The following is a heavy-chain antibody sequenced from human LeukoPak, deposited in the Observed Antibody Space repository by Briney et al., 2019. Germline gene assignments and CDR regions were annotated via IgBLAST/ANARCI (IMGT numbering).Heavy chain of an antibody. J-gene: IGHJ4*02. CDR2: MSDSGVSS. Sequence: GGSLRLSCAASGFTFSSYTMSWVRQAPGKGLEWVSGMSDSGVSSYCADSVKGRFTISRDNSKNTLYLQMNSLRAEDTAVYYCARQDYGESPPNYWGQGTLVTVSS. CDR3: ARQDYGESPPNY. V-gene: IGHV3-23*01. D-gene: IGHD4-17*01. CDR1: GFTFSSYT.